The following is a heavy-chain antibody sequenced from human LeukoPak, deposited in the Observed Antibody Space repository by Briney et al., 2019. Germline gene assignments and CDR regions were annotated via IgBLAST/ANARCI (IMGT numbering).Heavy chain of an antibody. CDR2: INWNSAST. V-gene: IGHV3-9*01. D-gene: IGHD1-14*01. Sequence: GRSLRLSCAASGFTFEDYAMHWVRQAPGKGLEWVSGINWNSASTGYADSVKGRFTISRDNVMDSLYLQMNSLRPEDTALYYCVKDRRNPYRPEGPFDPWGQGTLVTVSS. CDR1: GFTFEDYA. CDR3: VKDRRNPYRPEGPFDP. J-gene: IGHJ5*02.